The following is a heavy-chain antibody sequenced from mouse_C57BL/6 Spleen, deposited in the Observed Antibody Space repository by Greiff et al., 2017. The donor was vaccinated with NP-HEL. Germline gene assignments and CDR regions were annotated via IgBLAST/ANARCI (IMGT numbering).Heavy chain of an antibody. D-gene: IGHD2-4*01. Sequence: QVQLKQPGAELVKPGASVKVSCKASGYTFTSYWMHWVKQRPGQGLEWIGRIHPSDSDTNYNQKFKGKATLTVDKSSSTAYMQLSSLTSEDSAVYYCAMSYYDYIWFAYWGQGTLVTVSA. CDR3: AMSYYDYIWFAY. V-gene: IGHV1-74*01. CDR2: IHPSDSDT. CDR1: GYTFTSYW. J-gene: IGHJ3*01.